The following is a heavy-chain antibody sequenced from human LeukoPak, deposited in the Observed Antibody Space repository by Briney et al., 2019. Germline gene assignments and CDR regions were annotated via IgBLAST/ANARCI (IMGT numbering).Heavy chain of an antibody. CDR3: ARGVTTVEIDY. V-gene: IGHV3-33*01. D-gene: IGHD4-23*01. CDR1: GFTFSSYG. Sequence: GGSLRLSCAASGFTFSSYGMHWVRQAPGKGLEWVAVIWNDGSNKYYADSVKGRFTISRDNSKNTLYLQMNSLRAGDTAVYYCARGVTTVEIDYWGQGTLVTVSS. J-gene: IGHJ4*02. CDR2: IWNDGSNK.